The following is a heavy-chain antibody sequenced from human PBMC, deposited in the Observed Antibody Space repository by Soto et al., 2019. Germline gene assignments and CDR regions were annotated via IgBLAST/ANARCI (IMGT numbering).Heavy chain of an antibody. V-gene: IGHV1-69*02. Sequence: SVKVCCKASGVTFSSYTISWVRQAPGQGLEWMGRIIPILGIANYAQKFQGRVTITADKSTSTAYMELSSLRSEDTAVYYCARAVAVAGTAQDFYYWGQGTLVTVSS. CDR3: ARAVAVAGTAQDFYY. J-gene: IGHJ4*02. D-gene: IGHD6-19*01. CDR2: IIPILGIA. CDR1: GVTFSSYT.